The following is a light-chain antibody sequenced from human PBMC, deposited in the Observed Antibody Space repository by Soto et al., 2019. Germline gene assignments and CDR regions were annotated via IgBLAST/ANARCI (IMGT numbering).Light chain of an antibody. CDR3: QQYNSDST. CDR2: KAS. CDR1: QSISSW. Sequence: DIQMTQSPSTLSASVGDRVTITCRASQSISSWLAWYQQKPGKAPKLLIYKASSLESGVPSRFSGSGSGTEVTLTISSLQPDDFATYYCQQYNSDSTFGQGTKVEIK. V-gene: IGKV1-5*03. J-gene: IGKJ1*01.